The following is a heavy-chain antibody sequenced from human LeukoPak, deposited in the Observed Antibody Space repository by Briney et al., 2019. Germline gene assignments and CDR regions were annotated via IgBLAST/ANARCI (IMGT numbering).Heavy chain of an antibody. CDR2: IDWDDDK. D-gene: IGHD4-4*01. V-gene: IGHV2-70*11. CDR1: GFSLSTSGMC. Sequence: SGPTLVKPTQTLTLTCTFSGFSLSTSGMCVSWIRQPPGKALEWLARIDWDDDKYYSTSLKTRLTISKDTSKNQVVLTMTNMDPVDTATYYCAQMKRDYSNHAFDIWGQGTMVTVSS. J-gene: IGHJ3*02. CDR3: AQMKRDYSNHAFDI.